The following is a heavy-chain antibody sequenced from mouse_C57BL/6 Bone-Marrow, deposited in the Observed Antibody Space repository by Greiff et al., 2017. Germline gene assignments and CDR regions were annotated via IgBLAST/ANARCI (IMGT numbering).Heavy chain of an antibody. CDR1: GFTFSDYG. CDR2: ISNLAYSI. Sequence: DVMLVESGGGLVQPGGSLKLSCAASGFTFSDYGMAWVRQAPRKGPEWVAFISNLAYSIYYADTVTGRFTISRENAKNTLYLEMSSLRSEDTAMYYCARQDGYPYYAMDYWGQGTSVTVSS. V-gene: IGHV5-15*01. J-gene: IGHJ4*01. D-gene: IGHD2-3*01. CDR3: ARQDGYPYYAMDY.